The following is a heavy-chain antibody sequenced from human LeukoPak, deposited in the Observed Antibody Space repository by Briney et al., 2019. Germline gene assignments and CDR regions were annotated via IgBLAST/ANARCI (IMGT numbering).Heavy chain of an antibody. CDR3: AARRRDGYNHDAFDI. CDR2: IRYDGSNK. CDR1: GFSFSNFG. J-gene: IGHJ3*02. Sequence: GGSLRLSCAASGFSFSNFGMHWFRQAPGKGLEWVTFIRYDGSNKFYVDSVKGRFTISRDNSKNTVYLQMNSLKIEDTAVYYCAARRRDGYNHDAFDIWGQGTMVTVSS. D-gene: IGHD5-24*01. V-gene: IGHV3-30*02.